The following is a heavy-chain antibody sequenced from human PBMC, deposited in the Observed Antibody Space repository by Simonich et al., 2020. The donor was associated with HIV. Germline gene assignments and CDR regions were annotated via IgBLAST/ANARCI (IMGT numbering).Heavy chain of an antibody. J-gene: IGHJ4*02. CDR2: IIHSGIT. D-gene: IGHD2-15*01. V-gene: IGHV4-34*12. CDR3: ARHVAGADIDY. Sequence: QVQLQQWGAGLLKPAETLSLTCAVYGGSFSGYYWSWIRQPPGKGLEWIGEIIHSGITNYNPSLKSRIAMSRDTSKNQSSLKLSSVTAADTAVYYCARHVAGADIDYWGQGTLVTVSS. CDR1: GGSFSGYY.